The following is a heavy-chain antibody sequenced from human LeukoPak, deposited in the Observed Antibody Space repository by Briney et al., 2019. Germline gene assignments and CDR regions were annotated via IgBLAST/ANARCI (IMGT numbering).Heavy chain of an antibody. J-gene: IGHJ6*02. CDR3: ARETPRKQYSSSWYATTDYGMDV. V-gene: IGHV3-48*03. CDR2: ISSSGSTI. CDR1: GFTFSSYE. D-gene: IGHD6-13*01. Sequence: GGSLRLSCAASGFTFSSYEMNWVRQAPGKGLEWVSYISSSGSTIYYADSVKGRFTISRDNAKNSLYLQMNSLRAEDTAVYYCARETPRKQYSSSWYATTDYGMDVWGQGTTVTVSS.